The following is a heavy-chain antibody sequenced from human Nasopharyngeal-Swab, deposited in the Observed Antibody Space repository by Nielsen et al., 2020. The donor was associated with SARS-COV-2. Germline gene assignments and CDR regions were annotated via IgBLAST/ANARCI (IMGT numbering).Heavy chain of an antibody. CDR2: ISYDGSNK. Sequence: VRQAPGKGLEWVAVISYDGSNKYYADSVKGRFTISRDNSKNTLYPQMNSLRAEDTAVYYCARDPRGLWDSYGMDVWGQGTTVTVSS. CDR3: ARDPRGLWDSYGMDV. D-gene: IGHD1-26*01. V-gene: IGHV3-30*04. J-gene: IGHJ6*02.